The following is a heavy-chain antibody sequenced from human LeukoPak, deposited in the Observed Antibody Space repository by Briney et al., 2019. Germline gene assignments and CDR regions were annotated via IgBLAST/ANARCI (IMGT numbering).Heavy chain of an antibody. J-gene: IGHJ2*01. CDR1: GGSISSYY. CDR3: ARDGSGYSGYEPWYLDL. D-gene: IGHD5-12*01. Sequence: SETLSLTCTVSGGSISSYYWSWIRQPPGKGLEWIGYIYYSGSTNYNPSLKSRVTISVDTSKNQFSLKLSSVTAADTAVYYCARDGSGYSGYEPWYLDLWGRGTLVTVSS. CDR2: IYYSGST. V-gene: IGHV4-59*01.